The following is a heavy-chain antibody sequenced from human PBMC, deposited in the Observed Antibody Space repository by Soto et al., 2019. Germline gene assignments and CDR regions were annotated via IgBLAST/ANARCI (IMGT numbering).Heavy chain of an antibody. J-gene: IGHJ6*02. Sequence: SETLSLTCTVSGGSISSSSYYWGWIRQPPGKGLEWIGSIYYSGSTYYNPSLKSRVTISVDTSKNQFSLKLSSVTAADTAVYYCARLLYVPYYYYYYGMDVWGQGTTVTVSS. V-gene: IGHV4-39*01. D-gene: IGHD3-16*01. CDR3: ARLLYVPYYYYYYGMDV. CDR1: GGSISSSSYY. CDR2: IYYSGST.